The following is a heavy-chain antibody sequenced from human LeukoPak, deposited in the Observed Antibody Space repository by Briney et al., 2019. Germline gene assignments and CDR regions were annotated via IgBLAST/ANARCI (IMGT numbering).Heavy chain of an antibody. V-gene: IGHV3-66*01. CDR1: GFTFSGNH. Sequence: GGFLRLSCAASGFTFSGNHMNWVRQAPGKGLEWVSVIYIDGNTYYADFVKGRFTISRDNAKNSLYLQMNSLRAEDTAVYYCARDYGSCYVDWGQGTLATVSS. CDR2: IYIDGNT. J-gene: IGHJ4*02. D-gene: IGHD2-15*01. CDR3: ARDYGSCYVD.